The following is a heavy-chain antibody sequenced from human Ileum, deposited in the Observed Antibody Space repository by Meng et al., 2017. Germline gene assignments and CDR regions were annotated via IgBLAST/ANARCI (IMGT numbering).Heavy chain of an antibody. CDR3: ARDYSGSYYFSRYYYGMDV. V-gene: IGHV3-21*01. J-gene: IGHJ6*02. CDR1: GFTFSSYS. Sequence: EVQLVESGGGLVKPVGSLRLSCAASGFTFSSYSMNWVRQAPGKGLEWVSSISSSSSYIYYADSVKGRFTISRDNAKNSLYLQMNSLRAEDTAVYYCARDYSGSYYFSRYYYGMDVWGQGTTVTVSS. CDR2: ISSSSSYI. D-gene: IGHD1-26*01.